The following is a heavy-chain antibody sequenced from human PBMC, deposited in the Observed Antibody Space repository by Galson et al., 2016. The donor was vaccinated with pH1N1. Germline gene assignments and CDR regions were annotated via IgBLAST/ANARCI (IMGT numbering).Heavy chain of an antibody. CDR1: GFTFSGFY. CDR2: ISGGGTI. Sequence: LRLSCAASGFTFSGFYMDWVRQAPGKGLEWVSVISGGGTIHYADSVRGRFTISRDNSNNTVYLQMNSLRAEDTGVYYFAKDKRSGWSVVGGFMDHWGQGTLVTVSS. D-gene: IGHD6-19*01. V-gene: IGHV3-53*01. CDR3: AKDKRSGWSVVGGFMDH. J-gene: IGHJ4*02.